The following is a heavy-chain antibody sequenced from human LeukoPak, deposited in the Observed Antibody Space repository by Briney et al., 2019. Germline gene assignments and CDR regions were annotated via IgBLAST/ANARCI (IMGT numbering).Heavy chain of an antibody. J-gene: IGHJ4*02. V-gene: IGHV3-48*01. CDR3: ARQGYCSGGSCYFFDY. CDR1: GFTFSNYN. Sequence: PGGSLRLSCAVSGFTFSNYNMNWVRQAPGKGLEWVSYISSSGSTIYYADSVKGRFTISRDNAKNSLYLQMNSLRAEDTAVYCCARQGYCSGGSCYFFDYWGQGTLVTVSS. D-gene: IGHD2-15*01. CDR2: ISSSGSTI.